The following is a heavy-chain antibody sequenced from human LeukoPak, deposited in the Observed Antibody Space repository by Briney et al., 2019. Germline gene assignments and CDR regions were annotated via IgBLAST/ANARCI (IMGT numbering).Heavy chain of an antibody. V-gene: IGHV3-74*03. CDR1: AFTFSRYW. D-gene: IGHD1-26*01. CDR2: INSDGSSI. J-gene: IGHJ4*02. Sequence: GGSLRLSCVASAFTFSRYWMHWVRQAPGKGLVWVSRINSDGSSITYADSVKGRFTISRDNSKNTLYLQMNSLRAEDTAVYYCAKSCGSYFEPSDYWGQGTLVTVSS. CDR3: AKSCGSYFEPSDY.